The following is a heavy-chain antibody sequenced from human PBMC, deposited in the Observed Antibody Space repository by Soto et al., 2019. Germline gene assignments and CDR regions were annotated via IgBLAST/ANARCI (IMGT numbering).Heavy chain of an antibody. CDR2: TGSKAKIT. CDR1: GFILSDQY. Sequence: EVQLVESGGGLVQAGGSLRLSCVASGFILSDQYMDWVRQAPGQGLEWISRTGSKAKITNYAASVKGRCATSRDESKNPVSLEMNGLKTEDTAVCYCVLDLTGSYYDMDVWGQGTTVGVTS. V-gene: IGHV3-72*01. D-gene: IGHD7-27*01. CDR3: VLDLTGSYYDMDV. J-gene: IGHJ6*02.